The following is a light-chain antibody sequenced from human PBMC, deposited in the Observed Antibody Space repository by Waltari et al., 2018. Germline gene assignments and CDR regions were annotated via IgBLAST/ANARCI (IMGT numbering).Light chain of an antibody. Sequence: QSVLTQPPSVSGAPGQRVTISCTGSSSNIGTGYDVHWYQQLPGTAPKLLIYGNSIRPAGAPDRFSGSKSGTSASLAITGLQAEDEADYYCQSYDSSLSGSVFGGGTKLTVL. CDR2: GNS. CDR1: SSNIGTGYD. CDR3: QSYDSSLSGSV. J-gene: IGLJ2*01. V-gene: IGLV1-40*01.